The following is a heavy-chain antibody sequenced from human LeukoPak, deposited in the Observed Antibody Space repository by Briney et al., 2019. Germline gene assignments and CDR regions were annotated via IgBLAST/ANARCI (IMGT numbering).Heavy chain of an antibody. D-gene: IGHD5-18*01. CDR2: IYYSGST. V-gene: IGHV4-31*03. Sequence: PSETLSLTCTVSGGSISSGGYYWSWIRQHPGKGLEWIGYIYYSGSTYYNPSLKSRVTISVDTSKNQFSLKLSSVTAADTAVYYCARERRYSYGSTFDYWGQGTLVTVSS. CDR3: ARERRYSYGSTFDY. CDR1: GGSISSGGYY. J-gene: IGHJ4*02.